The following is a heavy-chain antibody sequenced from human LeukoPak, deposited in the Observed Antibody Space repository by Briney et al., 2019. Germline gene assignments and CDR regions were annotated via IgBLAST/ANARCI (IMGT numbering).Heavy chain of an antibody. Sequence: GGSLRLSCAASGFTVTNFAIAWVRQAPGKGLEWVAAIGGDADGTTYPDRVRGRFFLSRDSSKNTLYLQMNVLAVEDTAVYHCVHPTGEGWFYFPYWGQGTPVTVSS. CDR3: VHPTGEGWFYFPY. V-gene: IGHV3-23*01. CDR1: GFTVTNFA. J-gene: IGHJ4*02. CDR2: IGGDADGT. D-gene: IGHD7-27*01.